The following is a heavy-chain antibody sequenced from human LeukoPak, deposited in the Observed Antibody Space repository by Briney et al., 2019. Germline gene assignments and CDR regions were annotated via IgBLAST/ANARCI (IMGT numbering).Heavy chain of an antibody. V-gene: IGHV3-7*03. CDR1: GFTFSRYW. D-gene: IGHD6-6*01. Sequence: GSLRLSCAASGFTFSRYWMSWVRQAPGKGLEWVANIKRDGSEKYYVDSVKGRFTISRDNAKNSLYLQMNSLRAEDTAVYYCARDDYSSSDYWGQGTLVTVSS. J-gene: IGHJ4*02. CDR3: ARDDYSSSDY. CDR2: IKRDGSEK.